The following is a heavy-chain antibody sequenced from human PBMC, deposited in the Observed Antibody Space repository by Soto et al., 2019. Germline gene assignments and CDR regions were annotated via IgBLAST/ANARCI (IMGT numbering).Heavy chain of an antibody. Sequence: QVHLVQSGAEVKKPGASVKVSCKTSGYTFTNNVIHWVRQAPGQRLEWMGWVNAGNDNTKWSREFQGRLTLTKDTSAATAYMERTSLTSEDTAIYFCAREVPYGYSRFDYWGQGTLVTVSS. J-gene: IGHJ4*02. D-gene: IGHD5-18*01. CDR1: GYTFTNNV. CDR3: AREVPYGYSRFDY. V-gene: IGHV1-3*01. CDR2: VNAGNDNT.